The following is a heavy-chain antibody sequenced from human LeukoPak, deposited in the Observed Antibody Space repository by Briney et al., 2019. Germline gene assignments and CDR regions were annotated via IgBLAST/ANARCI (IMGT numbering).Heavy chain of an antibody. Sequence: GSLRLSCAVSGFTVSGNYMSWVRQAPGKGLEWVSLIYSGGTTYYADSVKGRFTISRDNSKNTLYLQMNSLRAEDTAVYYCAKGSYYYATSPFDYWGQGTLVTVSS. V-gene: IGHV3-53*05. J-gene: IGHJ4*02. D-gene: IGHD3-22*01. CDR1: GFTVSGNY. CDR3: AKGSYYYATSPFDY. CDR2: IYSGGTT.